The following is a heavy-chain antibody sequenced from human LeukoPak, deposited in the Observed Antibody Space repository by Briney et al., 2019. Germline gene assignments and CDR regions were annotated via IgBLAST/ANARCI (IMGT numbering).Heavy chain of an antibody. CDR1: GYTFTNYG. CDR3: ARSYGAFEGATYYYYGMDV. Sequence: ASVKVSFKASGYTFTNYGLSWVRQAPGQGLEWMGWINTNTGNPKSAQGFTERFVFSLDASVSTAYLQISSLKAADTAVYYCARSYGAFEGATYYYYGMDVWGQGTTVTVSS. V-gene: IGHV7-4-1*02. D-gene: IGHD3-10*01. J-gene: IGHJ6*02. CDR2: INTNTGNP.